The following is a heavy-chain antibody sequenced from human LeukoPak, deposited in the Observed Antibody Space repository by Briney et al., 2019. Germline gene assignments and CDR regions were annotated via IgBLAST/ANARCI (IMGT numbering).Heavy chain of an antibody. CDR2: INSDGSST. J-gene: IGHJ4*02. CDR3: ARLSGGWSDY. D-gene: IGHD6-19*01. CDR1: GFTFSSYW. Sequence: GGSLRLSCAASGFTFSSYWMHWVRQAPGKGLVWVSRINSDGSSTSYADSVKGRFSISRDNAKNSLYLQMNSLRADDTAVYYCARLSGGWSDYWGQGTLVTVSS. V-gene: IGHV3-74*01.